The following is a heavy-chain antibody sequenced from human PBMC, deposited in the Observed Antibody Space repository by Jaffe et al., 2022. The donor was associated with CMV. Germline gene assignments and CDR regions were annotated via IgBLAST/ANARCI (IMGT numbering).Heavy chain of an antibody. CDR2: IYYSGST. Sequence: QVQLQESGPGLVKPSETLSLTCTVSGGSISSYYWSWIRQPPGKGLEWIGYIYYSGSTNYNPSLKSRVTISVDTSKNQFSLKLSSVTAADTAVYYCARGGWGATNYYYYYMDVWGKGTTVTVSS. D-gene: IGHD1-26*01. V-gene: IGHV4-59*01. CDR3: ARGGWGATNYYYYYMDV. CDR1: GGSISSYY. J-gene: IGHJ6*03.